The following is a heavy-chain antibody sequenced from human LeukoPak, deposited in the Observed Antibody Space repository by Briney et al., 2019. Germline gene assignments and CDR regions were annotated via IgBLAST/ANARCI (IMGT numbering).Heavy chain of an antibody. J-gene: IGHJ4*02. CDR3: ARARRQWLVGANIRGDNPPYYYDY. Sequence: SETLSLTCTVSDGSISSNSYYWGWIRQPPGKGLEWIANIYYSGNTYYNPSLKSRVTVSVDTSKNQFSLKLRSVTAADTAVYYCARARRQWLVGANIRGDNPPYYYDYWGQGIPVTVSS. V-gene: IGHV4-39*07. CDR1: DGSISSNSYY. D-gene: IGHD6-19*01. CDR2: IYYSGNT.